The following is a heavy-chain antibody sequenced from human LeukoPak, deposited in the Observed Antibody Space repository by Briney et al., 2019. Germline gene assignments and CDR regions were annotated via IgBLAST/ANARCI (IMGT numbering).Heavy chain of an antibody. D-gene: IGHD3-22*01. V-gene: IGHV3-74*01. J-gene: IGHJ4*02. Sequence: PGGSLRLPCGASGFKYKSYRVHWVRQAPGKGLVWIAHVNGDGSKTDYADSVKGRFVTSRDNAKDTLYLQMDSLTAEDTAVYFCTRGMLHYYDSSGFSLAYYWGQGTLVTVSS. CDR1: GFKYKSYR. CDR3: TRGMLHYYDSSGFSLAYY. CDR2: VNGDGSKT.